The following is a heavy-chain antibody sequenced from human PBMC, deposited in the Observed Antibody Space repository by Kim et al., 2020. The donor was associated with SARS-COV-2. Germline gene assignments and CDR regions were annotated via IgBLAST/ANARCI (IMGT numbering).Heavy chain of an antibody. Sequence: SETLSLTCTVSGGSISSSCYYWGWIRQPPGKGLEWIGCIYYSGSTYYNPSLKSRVTISVDTYKNQFSLKLSSVTAADTALYYCASPRKYNWHYNYWGQGT. CDR1: GGSISSSCYY. CDR2: IYYSGST. J-gene: IGHJ4*02. D-gene: IGHD1-7*01. V-gene: IGHV4-39*01. CDR3: ASPRKYNWHYNY.